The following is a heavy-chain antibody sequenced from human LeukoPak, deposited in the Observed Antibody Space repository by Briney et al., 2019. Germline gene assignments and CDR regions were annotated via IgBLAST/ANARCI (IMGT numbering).Heavy chain of an antibody. V-gene: IGHV3-21*01. J-gene: IGHJ4*02. CDR2: ISSSSSYI. Sequence: GGSLRLSCAASGFTFSSYSMNWVRQAPGKGLELVSSISSSSSYIYYADSVKGRFTISRDNAKNSLYLQMNSLRAEDTAVYYCARDTLWFGESYGDYWGQGTLVTVSS. D-gene: IGHD3-10*01. CDR1: GFTFSSYS. CDR3: ARDTLWFGESYGDY.